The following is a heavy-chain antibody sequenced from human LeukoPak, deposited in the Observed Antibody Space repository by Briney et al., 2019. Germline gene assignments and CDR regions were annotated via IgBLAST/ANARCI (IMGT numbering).Heavy chain of an antibody. V-gene: IGHV4-34*01. CDR2: INHSGST. CDR3: GRAVLWFGELLSGYYYMDV. Sequence: SETLSLTCAVYGGSFSGYYWSWIRQPPGKGLEWIGEINHSGSTNYNPSLKSRVTISVDTSKNQFSLKLSSVTAADTAVYYCGRAVLWFGELLSGYYYMDVWGKGTTVTVSS. CDR1: GGSFSGYY. D-gene: IGHD3-10*01. J-gene: IGHJ6*03.